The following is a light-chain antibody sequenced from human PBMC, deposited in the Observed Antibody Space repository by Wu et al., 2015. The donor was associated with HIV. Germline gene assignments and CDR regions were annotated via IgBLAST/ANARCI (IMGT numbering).Light chain of an antibody. CDR1: KSVESD. CDR3: QKYNTAPWT. V-gene: IGKV3-15*01. J-gene: IGKJ1*01. Sequence: VVMTQSPATLSVSPGERATLSCRASKSVESDLVWYQQKPGQAPKIIIYGASTRATGIPARFSGSGSGTAFTLTISSVQSEDFATYYCQKYNTAPWTFGQGTKVEMK. CDR2: GAS.